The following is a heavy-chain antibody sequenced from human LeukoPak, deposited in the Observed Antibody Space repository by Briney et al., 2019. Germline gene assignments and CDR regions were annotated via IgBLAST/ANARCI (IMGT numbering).Heavy chain of an antibody. Sequence: PSETLSLTCTVSGGSISSGGYYWSWIRQHPGKGLEWIGYIYYSGSTYYNPSLKSRVTISVDRSRNQFSLELSSVTAADTAVYYCARDHHYDFGLTSEAFDIWGQGTMVTVSS. CDR3: ARDHHYDFGLTSEAFDI. J-gene: IGHJ3*02. V-gene: IGHV4-31*03. D-gene: IGHD3-3*01. CDR1: GGSISSGGYY. CDR2: IYYSGST.